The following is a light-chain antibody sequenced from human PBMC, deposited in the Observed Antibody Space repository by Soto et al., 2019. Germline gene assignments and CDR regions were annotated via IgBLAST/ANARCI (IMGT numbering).Light chain of an antibody. CDR1: QSISSW. J-gene: IGKJ1*01. V-gene: IGKV1-5*03. CDR3: QQYNSYIRT. Sequence: DIQMTQSPSTLSASVGDRVTITCRASQSISSWLAWYQQKPGKAPKLLIYKASSLESGVPSRFSGSGSGTELTLTISSLQPDDFATYYCQQYNSYIRTFGQGTKVDIK. CDR2: KAS.